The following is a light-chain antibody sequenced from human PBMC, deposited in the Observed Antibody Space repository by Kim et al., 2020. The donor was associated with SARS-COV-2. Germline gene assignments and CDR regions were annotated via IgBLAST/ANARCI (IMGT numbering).Light chain of an antibody. CDR1: QGISYD. CDR3: QQDYTGPWT. V-gene: IGKV1-6*01. J-gene: IGKJ1*01. Sequence: ATQMTQSPSSLPASVGDRVTITCRASQGISYDLAWYQQKPGRAPKLLIYATSRLQSGVPARFSGSGSGADFTLTISSLEPEDFATYYCQQDYTGPWTFGEGTKVEIK. CDR2: ATS.